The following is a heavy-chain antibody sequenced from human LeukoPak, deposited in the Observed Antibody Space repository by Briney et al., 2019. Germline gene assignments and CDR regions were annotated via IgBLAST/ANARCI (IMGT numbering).Heavy chain of an antibody. D-gene: IGHD4-23*01. CDR3: ARNSVAMDV. CDR1: GDSVSNNIIA. CDR2: TAYRSKWST. V-gene: IGHV6-1*01. Sequence: SQTLSLTCAISGDSVSNNIIAWNWIRWRPSRGLEWLGRTAYRSKWSTDYALSVRGQISINPDTSKNQISLQLNSVTPEDTAVYYCARNSVAMDVWGQGTTVTVSS. J-gene: IGHJ6*02.